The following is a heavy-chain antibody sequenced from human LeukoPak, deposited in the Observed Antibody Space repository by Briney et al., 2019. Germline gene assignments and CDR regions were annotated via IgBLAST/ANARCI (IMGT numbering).Heavy chain of an antibody. J-gene: IGHJ4*02. CDR2: ISGSGGST. CDR3: AKDGGGTYNLFPPGHFDY. V-gene: IGHV3-23*01. Sequence: GGSLRLSCVASGFTFSSYAMSWVRQAPGKGLEWVSAISGSGGSTYYADSVKGRFTISRDNSKNTLYLQMNSLRAEDTAVYYCAKDGGGTYNLFPPGHFDYWGQGTLVTVSS. D-gene: IGHD1-20*01. CDR1: GFTFSSYA.